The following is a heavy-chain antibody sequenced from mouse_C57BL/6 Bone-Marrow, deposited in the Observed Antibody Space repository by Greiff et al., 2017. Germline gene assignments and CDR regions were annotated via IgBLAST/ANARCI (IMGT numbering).Heavy chain of an antibody. Sequence: VHVKQSGAELVRPGASVKLSCTASGFNIKDDYIHWVKQRPEQGLEWIGWIDPEIGDTEYASKFQVKATITSDTSSNTAYLQLSSLTSEDTAVYYCSSFDGNYFDFWGQGTPLTVAS. J-gene: IGHJ2*01. V-gene: IGHV14-4*01. CDR3: SSFDGNYFDF. CDR1: GFNIKDDY. D-gene: IGHD2-3*01. CDR2: IDPEIGDT.